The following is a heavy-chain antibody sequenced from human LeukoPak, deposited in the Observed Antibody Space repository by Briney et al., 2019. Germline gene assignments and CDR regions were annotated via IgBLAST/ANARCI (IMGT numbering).Heavy chain of an antibody. V-gene: IGHV3-64D*09. D-gene: IGHD6-13*01. CDR2: ISSHGGST. CDR1: GFSFSSYT. CDR3: AIAASGTLADY. Sequence: GGSLRLSCAASGFSFSSYTMNWVRQAPGKGLEYVSAISSHGGSTYYAASVKGRFIISRDNSKNTLYLQMSSLRAEDTAVYYCAIAASGTLADYWGQGTLVTVSS. J-gene: IGHJ4*02.